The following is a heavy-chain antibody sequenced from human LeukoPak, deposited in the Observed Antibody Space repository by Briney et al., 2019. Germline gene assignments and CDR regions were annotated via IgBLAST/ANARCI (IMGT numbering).Heavy chain of an antibody. J-gene: IGHJ4*02. V-gene: IGHV4-59*01. D-gene: IGHD1-26*01. CDR1: GGSISSYY. CDR2: IYDSGST. CDR3: ARSLVGATTGYDY. Sequence: PSETLSLTYTVSGGSISSYYWSWIRQPPGKGLEWIGYIYDSGSTNYNPSLKSRVTISVDTSKNQFSLKLSSVTAADTAVYYCARSLVGATTGYDYWGQGTLVTVSS.